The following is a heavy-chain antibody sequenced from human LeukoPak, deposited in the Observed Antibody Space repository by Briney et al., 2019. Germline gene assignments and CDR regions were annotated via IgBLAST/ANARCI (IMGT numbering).Heavy chain of an antibody. CDR2: INPNSGGT. Sequence: ASVKVSCKASGYTFNGYFMHWVRQAPGQGLEWVGWINPNSGGTKSAEMFQGRITMTTDTSITTAYMELSRLRSDDTAVYYCARATYYYDSSGYFYWFDPWGQGTLVTVSS. D-gene: IGHD3-22*01. V-gene: IGHV1-2*02. CDR3: ARATYYYDSSGYFYWFDP. CDR1: GYTFNGYF. J-gene: IGHJ5*02.